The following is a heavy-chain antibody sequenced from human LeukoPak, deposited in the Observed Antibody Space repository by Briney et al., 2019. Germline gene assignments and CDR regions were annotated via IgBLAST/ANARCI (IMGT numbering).Heavy chain of an antibody. CDR1: GYTFTSYG. CDR2: ISAYNGNT. V-gene: IGHV1-18*01. Sequence: GASVKVSCKASGYTFTSYGISWVRQAPGQGLEWMGWISAYNGNTNYAQKLQGRVTMTTDTSTSTAYMELRSLRSDDTAVYYCAREEWSYYDSSGYDYWGQGTLVTVSS. CDR3: AREEWSYYDSSGYDY. D-gene: IGHD3-22*01. J-gene: IGHJ4*02.